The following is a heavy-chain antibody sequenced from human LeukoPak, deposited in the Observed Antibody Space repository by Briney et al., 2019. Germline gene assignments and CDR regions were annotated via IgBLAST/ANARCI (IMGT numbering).Heavy chain of an antibody. CDR1: GGSISSSSYY. Sequence: SETLSLTCTVSGGSISSSSYYWGWIRQPPGKGLEWIGSIYYSGCTYYNPSLKSRVTIAVDTSKNQFSLKLSSVTAADTAVYYCASINPTIDYSLDYWGQGTLVTVSS. J-gene: IGHJ4*02. CDR3: ASINPTIDYSLDY. V-gene: IGHV4-39*01. CDR2: IYYSGCT. D-gene: IGHD4-11*01.